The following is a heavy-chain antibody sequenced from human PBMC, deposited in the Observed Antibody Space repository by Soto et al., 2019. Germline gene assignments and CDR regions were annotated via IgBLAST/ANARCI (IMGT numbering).Heavy chain of an antibody. CDR3: ARHVQDDFWSGYNEAYYYGMDV. J-gene: IGHJ6*02. CDR1: GYSFTSYW. V-gene: IGHV5-51*01. Sequence: PGESLKISCKGSGYSFTSYWIGWVRQMPGKGLEWMGIIYPGDSDTRYSPSFQGQVTISADKSISTTYLQWSSLKASDTAMYYCARHVQDDFWSGYNEAYYYGMDVWGQGTTVTVSS. D-gene: IGHD3-3*01. CDR2: IYPGDSDT.